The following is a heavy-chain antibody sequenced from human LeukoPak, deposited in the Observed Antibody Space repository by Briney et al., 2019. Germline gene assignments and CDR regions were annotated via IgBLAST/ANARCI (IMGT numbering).Heavy chain of an antibody. CDR2: IYYSGST. V-gene: IGHV4-61*01. CDR3: ASYNWNDRWFDP. J-gene: IGHJ5*02. CDR1: GGSVSSGSYY. Sequence: SETLSLTCTVSGGSVSSGSYYWSWIRQPPGKGLEWIGYIYYSGSTNYNPSLKSRDAISVDTSKNQFSLKLSSVTAAVTAVYYCASYNWNDRWFDPWGQGTLVTVSS. D-gene: IGHD1-1*01.